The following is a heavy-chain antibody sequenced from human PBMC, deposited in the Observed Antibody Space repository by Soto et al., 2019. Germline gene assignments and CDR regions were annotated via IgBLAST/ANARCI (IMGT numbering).Heavy chain of an antibody. CDR1: CASVSRNY. CDR3: ARLAYHNVWNSYYFEV. D-gene: IGHD1-7*01. V-gene: IGHV4-59*02. Sequence: TLXLTCSLTCASVSRNYRGCLRQTPGKGLGFIGHVRYTVAATESPSLKSRIVLSIDTSNNRFSLKLFPMTAADTAVYFCARLAYHNVWNSYYFEVWRQGSLVTVSS. CDR2: VRYTVAA. J-gene: IGHJ4*02.